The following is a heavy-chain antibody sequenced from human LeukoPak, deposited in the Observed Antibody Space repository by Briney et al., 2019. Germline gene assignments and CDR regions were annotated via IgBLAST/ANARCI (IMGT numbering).Heavy chain of an antibody. J-gene: IGHJ4*02. V-gene: IGHV3-23*01. CDR2: LIGSSGAT. CDR3: AKGAYDYIEIAYFDY. CDR1: GFTVSSSS. Sequence: GGSLRLSCAASGFTVSSSSMNWVRLGPGKGLEWVAVLIGSSGATDYADSVKGRFTISRDNSKNTLFLQMNSLRAEDTAIYYCAKGAYDYIEIAYFDYWGQGALVTVSS. D-gene: IGHD5-12*01.